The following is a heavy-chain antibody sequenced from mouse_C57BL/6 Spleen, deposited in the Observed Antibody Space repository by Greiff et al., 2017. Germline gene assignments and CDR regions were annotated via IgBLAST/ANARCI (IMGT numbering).Heavy chain of an antibody. CDR1: GFNIKDYY. CDR2: IDPEDGET. D-gene: IGHD2-2*01. Sequence: VQLQQSGAELVKPGASVKLSCTASGFNIKDYYMHWVKQRTEQGLAWIGRIDPEDGETKYAPKFQGKATITADTSSNTAYLQLSSLTSEDTAVYYCARGVYYGYDEGYFDYWGQGTTLTVSS. J-gene: IGHJ2*01. CDR3: ARGVYYGYDEGYFDY. V-gene: IGHV14-2*01.